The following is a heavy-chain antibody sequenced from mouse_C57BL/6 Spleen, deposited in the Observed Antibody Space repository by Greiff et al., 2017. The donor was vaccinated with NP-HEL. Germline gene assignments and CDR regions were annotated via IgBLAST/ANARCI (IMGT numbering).Heavy chain of an antibody. CDR1: GYSFTSYY. J-gene: IGHJ2*01. Sequence: VQLQQSGPELVKPGASVKISCKASGYSFTSYYIHWVKQRPGQGLEWIGWIYPGSGNTKYNEKFKGKATLTADTSSSTAYMQLSSLTSEDSAVYYCARGTTVVAFDYWGQGTTLTVSS. D-gene: IGHD1-1*01. CDR2: IYPGSGNT. CDR3: ARGTTVVAFDY. V-gene: IGHV1-66*01.